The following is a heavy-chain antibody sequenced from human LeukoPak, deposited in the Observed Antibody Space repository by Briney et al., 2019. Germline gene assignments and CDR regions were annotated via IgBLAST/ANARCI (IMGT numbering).Heavy chain of an antibody. D-gene: IGHD3-10*01. V-gene: IGHV4-59*12. CDR2: IYYSGST. J-gene: IGHJ4*02. CDR1: GGSISSYY. CDR3: ARREYYYGSGRRNGYDY. Sequence: SETLSLTCTVSGGSISSYYWSWIRQPPGKGLEWIGYIYYSGSTNYNPSLKSRVTISVDTSKNQFSLKLSSVTAADTAVYYCARREYYYGSGRRNGYDYWGQGTLVTVSS.